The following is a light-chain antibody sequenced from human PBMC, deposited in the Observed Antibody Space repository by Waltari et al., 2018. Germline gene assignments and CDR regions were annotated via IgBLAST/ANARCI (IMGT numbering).Light chain of an antibody. V-gene: IGLV2-14*03. CDR2: DVS. J-gene: IGLJ2*01. CDR3: SSYTSSGTVI. Sequence: QSALTQPASVSGSPGQSITISCTGTGSDVGSYVYVSWYQQHPGKGPKLLIFDVSTRPSGFFNRVSGSKSGNTASLTISGLQAEDGADYYCSSYTSSGTVIFGGGTKLTVL. CDR1: GSDVGSYVY.